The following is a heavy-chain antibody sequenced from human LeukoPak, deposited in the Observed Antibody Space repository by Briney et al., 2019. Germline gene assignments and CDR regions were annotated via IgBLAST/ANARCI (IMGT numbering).Heavy chain of an antibody. CDR1: GYTFTSYS. J-gene: IGHJ4*02. CDR3: ARDRDYDSSPYDY. CDR2: ISTYNGNT. V-gene: IGHV1-18*01. D-gene: IGHD3-22*01. Sequence: ASVKVSCKASGYTFTSYSINWVRQAPGQGLEWMGWISTYNGNTNYAQKLQGRVTMTTDTSTSTAYMELRSLRSDDTAVYYCARDRDYDSSPYDYWGQGTLVTVSS.